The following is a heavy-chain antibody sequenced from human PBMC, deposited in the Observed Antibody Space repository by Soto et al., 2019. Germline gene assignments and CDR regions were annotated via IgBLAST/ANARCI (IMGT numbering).Heavy chain of an antibody. J-gene: IGHJ4*02. CDR2: SSATGAGT. CDR1: GFTFSSYG. CDR3: AKDRRAGGNYGFYSDF. D-gene: IGHD1-7*01. Sequence: GGSLSLPCAASGFTFSSYGMTWVRQAPGKGLEWVSFSSATGAGTYYADSVKGRFTISSDNSKNTLYLQMTSLRADDTAVYYCAKDRRAGGNYGFYSDFWGQGALVTVSS. V-gene: IGHV3-23*01.